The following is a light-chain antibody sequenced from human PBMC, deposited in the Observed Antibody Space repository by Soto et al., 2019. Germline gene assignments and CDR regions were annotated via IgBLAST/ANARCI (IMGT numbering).Light chain of an antibody. V-gene: IGKV1-5*03. J-gene: IGKJ5*01. Sequence: DIQMTLSPSTLSASVGDRVTITCRASESIDVWLAWYQQKPGKAPKLLIYTASSLQSGVPSRFSGSGSGTEFTLTISSLQPDDFATYYCQQYHRYITFGPGTRLEIK. CDR1: ESIDVW. CDR3: QQYHRYIT. CDR2: TAS.